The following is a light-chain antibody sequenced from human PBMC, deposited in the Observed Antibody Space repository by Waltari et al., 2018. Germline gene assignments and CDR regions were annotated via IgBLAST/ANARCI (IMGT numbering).Light chain of an antibody. V-gene: IGLV2-14*03. CDR3: SSYTSSGTVI. J-gene: IGLJ2*01. Sequence: QSALTQPASVSGSPGQSITISCTGTGSNVGSSAYVSWYQQHPGKGPRLMIFDVSNRPSGVSKRFSGSKSGNTASLTISGLQAEDEADYYCSSYTSSGTVIFGGGTKLTVL. CDR2: DVS. CDR1: GSNVGSSAY.